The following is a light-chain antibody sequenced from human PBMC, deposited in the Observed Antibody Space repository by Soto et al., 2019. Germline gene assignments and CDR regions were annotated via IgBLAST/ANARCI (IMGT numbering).Light chain of an antibody. Sequence: EIVLTQSPGTLSLSPGERATLSCRASQSVTSSRLAWYQHKPGQAPRLLIYGASSRAIGTPDRFSGSESGTDFTLTISRLEPEDFAVYYCQQYGSSPMYTFGQGTKLEIK. J-gene: IGKJ2*01. CDR1: QSVTSSR. V-gene: IGKV3-20*01. CDR2: GAS. CDR3: QQYGSSPMYT.